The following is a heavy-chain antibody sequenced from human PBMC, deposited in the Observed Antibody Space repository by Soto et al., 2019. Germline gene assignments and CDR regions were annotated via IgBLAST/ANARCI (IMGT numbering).Heavy chain of an antibody. Sequence: PGGSLRLSCAASGFDFSSYSMNWVRQAPGKGLEWVSSINEDSSYIYYADSVKGRFTISRDNAKNSLYLQMNSLRAEDTAVYYCARDKEYYYGSGSPPNSLDYWGQGTLVTVSS. CDR3: ARDKEYYYGSGSPPNSLDY. V-gene: IGHV3-21*01. D-gene: IGHD3-10*01. CDR2: INEDSSYI. CDR1: GFDFSSYS. J-gene: IGHJ4*02.